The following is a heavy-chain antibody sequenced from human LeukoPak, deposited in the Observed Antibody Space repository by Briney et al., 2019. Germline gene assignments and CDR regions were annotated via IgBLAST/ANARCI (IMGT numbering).Heavy chain of an antibody. J-gene: IGHJ4*02. D-gene: IGHD2-2*01. Sequence: SVKVSCKASGGTFSSYAISWVRQAPGQGLEWMGGIIPIFGTANYAQKLQGRVTITADKSTSTAYMELSSLRSEDTAVYYCARVQLGYCSSTSCYGYDYWGQGTLVTVSS. CDR1: GGTFSSYA. V-gene: IGHV1-69*06. CDR3: ARVQLGYCSSTSCYGYDY. CDR2: IIPIFGTA.